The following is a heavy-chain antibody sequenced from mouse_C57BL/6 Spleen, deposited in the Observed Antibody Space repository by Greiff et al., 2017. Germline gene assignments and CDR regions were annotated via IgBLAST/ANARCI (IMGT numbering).Heavy chain of an antibody. CDR2: ISYSGST. J-gene: IGHJ1*03. Sequence: EVQPQESGPGMVKPSQSLSLTCTVTGYSITSGYDWHWIRNFPGNKLEWMGYISYSGSTNYNPSLKSRISITHDTSKNHFFLKVNSVTTENTATYYCASVIATVVPTGYFDVWGTGTTVTVSS. D-gene: IGHD1-1*01. CDR3: ASVIATVVPTGYFDV. CDR1: GYSITSGYD. V-gene: IGHV3-1*01.